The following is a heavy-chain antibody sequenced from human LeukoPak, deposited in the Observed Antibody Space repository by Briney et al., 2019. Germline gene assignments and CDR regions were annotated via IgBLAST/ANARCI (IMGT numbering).Heavy chain of an antibody. J-gene: IGHJ4*02. CDR2: IYDSGST. D-gene: IGHD1-7*01. CDR1: GGSISSYY. Sequence: SETLSLTCTVSGGSISSYYWSWIRQPPGKGLEWIGYIYDSGSTNYNPSLKSRVTISVDTSTNKFSLKLSSVTAAGTAVYYCARGNWSYGYWGQGTLVTVSS. CDR3: ARGNWSYGY. V-gene: IGHV4-59*01.